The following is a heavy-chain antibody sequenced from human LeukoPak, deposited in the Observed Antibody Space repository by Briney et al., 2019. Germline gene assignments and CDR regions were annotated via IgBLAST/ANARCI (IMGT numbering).Heavy chain of an antibody. CDR3: ARGEGEWLFPFDY. Sequence: PSETLSLTCTVSGGSISSGGYYWSWIRQHPGKGLEWIGYIYYSGSTYYNPSLKSRVTISVDTSKNQLSLKLSSVTAADTAVYYCARGEGEWLFPFDYWGQGTLVTVSS. D-gene: IGHD3-3*01. J-gene: IGHJ4*02. CDR2: IYYSGST. V-gene: IGHV4-31*03. CDR1: GGSISSGGYY.